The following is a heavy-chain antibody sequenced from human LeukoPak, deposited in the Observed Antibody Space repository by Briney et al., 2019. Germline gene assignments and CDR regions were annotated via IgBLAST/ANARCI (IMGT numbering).Heavy chain of an antibody. V-gene: IGHV3-48*01. Sequence: PGGSLRLSCAVSGFTFSSYSLNWVRQAPGKGLEWVSYISPSSTSMYYADSVRGRFTISRDNARNSLYLQMNSLSTEDTALYYCARDAASGNNWFDPWGQGTLVTVSP. CDR1: GFTFSSYS. D-gene: IGHD3-3*01. CDR3: ARDAASGNNWFDP. J-gene: IGHJ5*02. CDR2: ISPSSTSM.